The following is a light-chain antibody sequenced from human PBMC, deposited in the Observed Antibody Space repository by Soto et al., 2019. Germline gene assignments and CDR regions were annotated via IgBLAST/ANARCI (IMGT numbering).Light chain of an antibody. CDR2: DAS. CDR1: QDVSKY. V-gene: IGKV3-11*01. Sequence: ELVLTQSPVTLSLSPGERATLSCRASQDVSKYIGWYQQKPGQAPRLLIYDASNRATGIPARFSGSGSVTDFTLTISSLEPEDFAVYYCQHGGTIGQGTKVEI. CDR3: QHGGT. J-gene: IGKJ1*01.